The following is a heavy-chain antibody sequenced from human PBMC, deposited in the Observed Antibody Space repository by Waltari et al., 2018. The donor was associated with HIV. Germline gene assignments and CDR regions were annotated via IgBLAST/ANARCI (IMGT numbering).Heavy chain of an antibody. J-gene: IGHJ2*01. CDR1: ESYIKTDYY. CDR2: ASPSGVT. V-gene: IGHV4-38-2*02. CDR3: ARAGVVPALFDL. D-gene: IGHD3-16*01. Sequence: QVQLQESGPGLVKPSETLSLSCIVSESYIKTDYYWGWVRQPPGKGLEWLGSASPSGVTFHKASLRSRVTISVVRSKNQGSLKVKSVTAAGTAVYYCARAGVVPALFDLWGRGTLGTVPS.